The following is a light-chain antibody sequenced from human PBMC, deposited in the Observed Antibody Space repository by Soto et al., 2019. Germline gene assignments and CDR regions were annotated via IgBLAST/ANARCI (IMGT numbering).Light chain of an antibody. CDR3: QQYGSSPPIT. V-gene: IGKV3-20*01. Sequence: EIVLTQSPGTLSLSPGERATLSCRASQSVSSSYLAWYQQKPGQAPRLLIYGASSRATGIPDRFSGGGSGTAVTLTISRLEPEDFVVYYCQQYGSSPPITFGQGTRLEIK. CDR2: GAS. J-gene: IGKJ5*01. CDR1: QSVSSSY.